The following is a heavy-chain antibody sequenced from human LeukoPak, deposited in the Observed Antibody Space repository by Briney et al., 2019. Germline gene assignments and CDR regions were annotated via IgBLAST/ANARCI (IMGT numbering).Heavy chain of an antibody. CDR1: GFTFSSYE. Sequence: GGSLRLSCAASGFTFSSYEMNWVRQAPGQGLEWVAYISSTGNTVHYAGSVKGRFTISRDNAKNSLYLQMDRLRAEDTAVYYCTKETPQMDVWGKGTTVTVSS. V-gene: IGHV3-48*03. J-gene: IGHJ6*04. D-gene: IGHD2-15*01. CDR3: TKETPQMDV. CDR2: ISSTGNTV.